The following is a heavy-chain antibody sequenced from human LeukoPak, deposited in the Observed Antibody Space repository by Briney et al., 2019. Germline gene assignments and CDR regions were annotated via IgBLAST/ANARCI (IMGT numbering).Heavy chain of an antibody. V-gene: IGHV4-39*07. CDR1: GGSISSGDYY. J-gene: IGHJ4*02. D-gene: IGHD6-13*01. Sequence: SETLSLTCTVSGGSISSGDYYWSWIRQPPGKGLEWIGEINHSGSTNYNPSLKSRVTISVDTSKNQFSLKLSSVTAADTAVYYCARGRRQQLVPGYFDYWGQGTLVTVSS. CDR3: ARGRRQQLVPGYFDY. CDR2: INHSGST.